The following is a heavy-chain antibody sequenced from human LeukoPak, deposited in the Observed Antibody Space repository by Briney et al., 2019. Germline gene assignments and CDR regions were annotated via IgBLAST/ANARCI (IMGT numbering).Heavy chain of an antibody. J-gene: IGHJ4*02. V-gene: IGHV3-23*01. CDR2: ISDSGGRT. CDR1: GITLSNYG. CDR3: AKRGVVIRVILVGFHKEAYYFDS. Sequence: PGGSLRLSCAVSGITLSNYGMSWVRQAPGKGLECVAGISDSGGRTKYADSVKGRFTISRDNSKNTLYLQMNSLRAEDTAVYFCAKRGVVIRVILVGFHKEAYYFDSWGQGALVTVSS. D-gene: IGHD3-22*01.